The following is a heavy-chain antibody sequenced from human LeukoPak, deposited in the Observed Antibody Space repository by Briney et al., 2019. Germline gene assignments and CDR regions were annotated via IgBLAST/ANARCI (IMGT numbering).Heavy chain of an antibody. CDR3: ARVELERRSVDY. Sequence: SVKVSCKASGGTFSSYAIRWVRQAPGQGLAWMGGIIPIFGTANYAQKFQGRVTITADESTSTAYMELSSLRSEDTAVYYCARVELERRSVDYWGQGTLVTVSS. J-gene: IGHJ4*02. CDR2: IIPIFGTA. D-gene: IGHD1-1*01. V-gene: IGHV1-69*13. CDR1: GGTFSSYA.